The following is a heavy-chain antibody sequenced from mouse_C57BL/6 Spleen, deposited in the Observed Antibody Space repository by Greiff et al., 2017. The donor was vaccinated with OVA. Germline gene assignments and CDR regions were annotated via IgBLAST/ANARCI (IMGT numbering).Heavy chain of an antibody. J-gene: IGHJ1*03. Sequence: VQLKESGPGMVKPSQSLSLTCTVTGYSITSGYDWHWIRHFPGNKLEWMGYISYSGSTNYNPSLKSRISITHDTSKNHFFLKLNSVTTEDTATYYCAAGGNWDGYFDVWGTGTTVTVSS. CDR3: AAGGNWDGYFDV. V-gene: IGHV3-1*01. D-gene: IGHD4-1*01. CDR1: GYSITSGYD. CDR2: ISYSGST.